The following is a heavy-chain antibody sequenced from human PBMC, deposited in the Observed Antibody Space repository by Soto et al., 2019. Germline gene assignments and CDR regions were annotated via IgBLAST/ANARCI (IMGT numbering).Heavy chain of an antibody. CDR3: ARAPGLYGGNSEYWYFDL. CDR2: IYYSGST. V-gene: IGHV4-30-4*01. J-gene: IGHJ2*01. CDR1: GGSISSGDYY. D-gene: IGHD2-21*02. Sequence: ASETLSLTCTVSGGSISSGDYYWSWIRQPPGKGLEWIGYIYYSGSTYYNPSLKSRVTISVDTSKNQFSLKLSSVTAADTAVYYCARAPGLYGGNSEYWYFDLWGRGTLVTVSS.